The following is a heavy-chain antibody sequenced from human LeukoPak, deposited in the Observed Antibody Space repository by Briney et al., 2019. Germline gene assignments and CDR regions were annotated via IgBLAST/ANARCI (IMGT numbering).Heavy chain of an antibody. CDR3: ARGGSDWFDAFDI. V-gene: IGHV1-18*01. J-gene: IGHJ3*02. Sequence: ASVKVSCKASGYTFTSYGISWVRQAPGQGLEWMGWISAYSGGTNYAQKFQGRVTMTRDTSITTAYMELSRLRSDDTAVYYCARGGSDWFDAFDIWGQGTMVTVSS. CDR2: ISAYSGGT. D-gene: IGHD6-19*01. CDR1: GYTFTSYG.